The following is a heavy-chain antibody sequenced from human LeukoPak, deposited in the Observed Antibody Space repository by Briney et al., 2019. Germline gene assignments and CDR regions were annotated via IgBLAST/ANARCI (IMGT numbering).Heavy chain of an antibody. D-gene: IGHD3-22*01. J-gene: IGHJ4*02. CDR3: ARQERYYYDKPDY. CDR1: GGSITSSSYY. CDR2: IYYSGST. V-gene: IGHV4-39*01. Sequence: SETLSLTCTVSGGSITSSSYYWGWIRQPPGKVLEWIGSIYYSGSTYYNPSLKSRVTISVDTSKNQFSLKLSSVTAADTAVYYCARQERYYYDKPDYWGQGTLVTVSS.